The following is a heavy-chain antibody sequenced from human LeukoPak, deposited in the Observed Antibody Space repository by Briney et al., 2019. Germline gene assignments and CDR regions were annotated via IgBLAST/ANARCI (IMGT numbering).Heavy chain of an antibody. Sequence: SETLSLTCTISGGSISSSRYYWAWIRQSPGKGLEWIGSLYYSGSAYYNPSLKSRVTISVDTSKNQFSLKLSSVTAADTAVYYCAKSASEGSGYSTFDYWAQGTLVTVSS. CDR1: GGSISSSRYY. J-gene: IGHJ4*02. CDR2: LYYSGSA. D-gene: IGHD3-22*01. V-gene: IGHV4-39*07. CDR3: AKSASEGSGYSTFDY.